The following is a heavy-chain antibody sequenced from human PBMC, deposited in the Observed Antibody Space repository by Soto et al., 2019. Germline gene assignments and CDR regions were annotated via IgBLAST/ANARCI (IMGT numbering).Heavy chain of an antibody. CDR2: ISSSSSTI. D-gene: IGHD2-2*02. V-gene: IGHV3-48*02. CDR1: GFTFSSYS. CDR3: ARDLCSSTSCYTTYYYGMDV. Sequence: EVQLVESGGGLVQPGGSLRLSCVASGFTFSSYSMNWVRQAPGKGLEWVSYISSSSSTIYYADSVKGRFTISRDNAKNSLYLQMNSLRDEDTAVYYCARDLCSSTSCYTTYYYGMDVWGQGTTVTVSS. J-gene: IGHJ6*02.